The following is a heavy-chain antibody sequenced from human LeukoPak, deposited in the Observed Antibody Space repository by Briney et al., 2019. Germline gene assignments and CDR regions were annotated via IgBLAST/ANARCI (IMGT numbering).Heavy chain of an antibody. D-gene: IGHD3-10*01. Sequence: ASVKVSCKASGGTFSSYAISWVRQAPGQGLEWMGGIIPIFGTANYAQKFQGRVTITADESTSTAYMELSSLRSEDTAVYYCAGADGSGSYSYYYYMDVWGKGTTVTISS. CDR2: IIPIFGTA. CDR1: GGTFSSYA. V-gene: IGHV1-69*13. J-gene: IGHJ6*03. CDR3: AGADGSGSYSYYYYMDV.